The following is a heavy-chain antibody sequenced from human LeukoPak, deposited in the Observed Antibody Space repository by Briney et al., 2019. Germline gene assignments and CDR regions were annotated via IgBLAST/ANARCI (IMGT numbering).Heavy chain of an antibody. D-gene: IGHD2-21*01. Sequence: GGSLKLSCAASGFTFSGSAMHWVRQASGKGLEWVGRIRSKANSYATAYAASVEGRFTISRDDSKNTAYLQMNSLKTEDTAVYYCTRHLEVGDWRHYGMDVWGQGTTVTVSS. J-gene: IGHJ6*02. V-gene: IGHV3-73*01. CDR1: GFTFSGSA. CDR2: IRSKANSYAT. CDR3: TRHLEVGDWRHYGMDV.